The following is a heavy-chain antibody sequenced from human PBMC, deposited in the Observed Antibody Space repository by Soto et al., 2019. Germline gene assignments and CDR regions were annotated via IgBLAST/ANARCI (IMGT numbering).Heavy chain of an antibody. J-gene: IGHJ4*02. V-gene: IGHV3-21*01. Sequence: GGSLRLSCAASGFTLSSYSLNWVRQAPGKGLEWVSSISGISSYIYYADSVKGRFTISRDNAKNSLYLQMNSLRAEDTAVYYCARRYCSSTSCSSYFDYWGQGTLVTVSS. CDR3: ARRYCSSTSCSSYFDY. CDR1: GFTLSSYS. CDR2: ISGISSYI. D-gene: IGHD2-2*01.